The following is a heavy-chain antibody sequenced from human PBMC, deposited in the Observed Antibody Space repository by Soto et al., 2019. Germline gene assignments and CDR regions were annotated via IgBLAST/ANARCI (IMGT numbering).Heavy chain of an antibody. V-gene: IGHV3-30-3*01. CDR2: ISYDDGNVR. CDR1: GFPFSEYA. CDR3: ARDQGGAYFPHDGFDM. Sequence: QEHLVESGGGVVQPGRSLRLSCVASGFPFSEYAMHWVRQAPGKGLEWVAVISYDDGNVRYYADSVQGRFTGSRDNSKNTLFLQMDSVRSEDTAVYYCARDQGGAYFPHDGFDMWGQGTVVTVSS. D-gene: IGHD1-26*01. J-gene: IGHJ3*02.